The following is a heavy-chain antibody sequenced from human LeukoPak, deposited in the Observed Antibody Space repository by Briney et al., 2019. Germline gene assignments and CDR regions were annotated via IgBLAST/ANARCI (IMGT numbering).Heavy chain of an antibody. J-gene: IGHJ4*02. CDR1: GGSINSGDYY. D-gene: IGHD2-15*01. CDR2: IYYSGST. V-gene: IGHV4-30-4*01. Sequence: SETLSLTCTVSGGSINSGDYYWSWIRQPPGKGLEWIGYIYYSGSTYYNPSLKSRVTISVDASKNQFSLKLSSVTAADTAVYYCATLGYCSGGRCYSGVYWGQGTLVTVSS. CDR3: ATLGYCSGGRCYSGVY.